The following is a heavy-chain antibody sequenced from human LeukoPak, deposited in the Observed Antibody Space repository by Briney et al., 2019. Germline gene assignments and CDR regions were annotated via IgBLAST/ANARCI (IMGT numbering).Heavy chain of an antibody. CDR3: ARAQVGATDAFDI. Sequence: ASVKVSCKASGYTFTGYYMHWVRQAPGQGLEWMGWINPNSGGTNYAQKFQGRVTMTRDTSISTAYMELSRLRSDDTAVYYCARAQVGATDAFDIWGQGTMVTVSS. D-gene: IGHD1-26*01. CDR1: GYTFTGYY. V-gene: IGHV1-2*02. CDR2: INPNSGGT. J-gene: IGHJ3*02.